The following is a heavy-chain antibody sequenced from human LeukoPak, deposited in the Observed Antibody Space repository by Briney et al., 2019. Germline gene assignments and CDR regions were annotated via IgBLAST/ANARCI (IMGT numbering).Heavy chain of an antibody. V-gene: IGHV4-34*01. CDR3: ARGEIGDFDS. Sequence: PSETLSLTCAVYGESLSGGYWSWIRQPPGKGLEWIGEVDHYGSTNNNPSLKSRVTISVDTSKNQFSLRLYSVTAADTAVYYCARGEIGDFDSWGQGSLVIVST. D-gene: IGHD3-10*01. CDR2: VDHYGST. CDR1: GESLSGGY. J-gene: IGHJ4*02.